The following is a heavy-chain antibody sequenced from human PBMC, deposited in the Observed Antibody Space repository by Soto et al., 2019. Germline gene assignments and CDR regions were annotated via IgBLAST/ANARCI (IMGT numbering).Heavy chain of an antibody. CDR1: GDSISSHY. Sequence: SETLSLTCTVSGDSISSHYWSWIRQPAGKGLEWIGRMSSSGNTNYNPSLRSRVTMSVDTSNNQFSLELYSVTAADTAVYYCARVSSGSFDYWGQGILVTVSS. D-gene: IGHD1-26*01. J-gene: IGHJ4*02. CDR2: MSSSGNT. CDR3: ARVSSGSFDY. V-gene: IGHV4-4*07.